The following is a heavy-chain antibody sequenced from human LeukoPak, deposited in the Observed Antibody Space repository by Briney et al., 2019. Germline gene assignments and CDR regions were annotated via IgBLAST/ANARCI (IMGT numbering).Heavy chain of an antibody. J-gene: IGHJ4*02. V-gene: IGHV7-4-1*02. CDR3: ARIDESGSYSAFDY. CDR2: INTNTGNP. D-gene: IGHD1-26*01. Sequence: ASVKVSCKASGYTFTSYAMNWVRQAPGQGLEWMGWINTNTGNPTYAQGFTGWFVFSLDTSVSTAYLQISSLKAEDTAVYYCARIDESGSYSAFDYWGQGTLVTVSS. CDR1: GYTFTSYA.